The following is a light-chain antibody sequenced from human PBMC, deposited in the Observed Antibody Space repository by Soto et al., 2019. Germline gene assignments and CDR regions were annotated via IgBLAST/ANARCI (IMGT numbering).Light chain of an antibody. CDR2: DAS. CDR1: QTISSW. J-gene: IGKJ1*01. Sequence: DIQVTQSPPTLSASVGDRVTITCRASQTISSWLAWYQQKPGKAPNLLIYDASTLESGVPSRFSGSGSGTEFTLTISSLQPDDFATYYCQQYNSYSGTFGQGTKVDIK. V-gene: IGKV1-5*01. CDR3: QQYNSYSGT.